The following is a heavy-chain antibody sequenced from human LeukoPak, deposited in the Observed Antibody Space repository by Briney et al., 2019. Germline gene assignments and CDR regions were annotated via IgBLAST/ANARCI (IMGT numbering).Heavy chain of an antibody. V-gene: IGHV3-9*01. CDR2: IAWNSGNT. D-gene: IGHD3-10*01. CDR1: GFTFDNYA. J-gene: IGHJ4*02. CDR3: AKDMNSYGSGSSYNPWGPFDS. Sequence: GGSLRLSCAASGFTFDNYAMHWVRQAPGKGLEWVSGIAWNSGNTGFADSVKGRFTISRDNAENSLSLQMNSLTPEDTAFYFCAKDMNSYGSGSSYNPWGPFDSWGQGTLVTGSS.